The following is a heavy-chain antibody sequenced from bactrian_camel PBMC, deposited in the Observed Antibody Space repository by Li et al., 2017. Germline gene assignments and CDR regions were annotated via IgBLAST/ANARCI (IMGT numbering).Heavy chain of an antibody. Sequence: DVQLVESGGGLVQPGGSLKLSCAASDLLFTNYDMTWVRQAPGKGLEWISRIKSSGDSTYYADSVKGRFTISRDDARNAVHLHMTNLKPEETAVYYCVRGFYSDYSYWGQGTQVTVS. CDR1: DLLFTNYD. V-gene: IGHV3S35*01. CDR2: IKSSGDST. CDR3: VRGFYSDYSY. D-gene: IGHD4*01. J-gene: IGHJ4*01.